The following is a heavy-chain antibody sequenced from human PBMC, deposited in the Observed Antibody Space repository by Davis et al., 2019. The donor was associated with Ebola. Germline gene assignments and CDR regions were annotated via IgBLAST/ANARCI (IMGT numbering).Heavy chain of an antibody. CDR2: IRSKANSYAT. CDR1: GFTFSGSA. CDR3: ARGGDASGVSRSAFDF. V-gene: IGHV3-73*01. J-gene: IGHJ4*02. Sequence: GESLKISCAASGFTFSGSAMHWVRQASGKGLEWVGRIRSKANSYATAYAASVKGRFTISRDDSKNTAYLQMNSLRVEDTAIYYCARGGDASGVSRSAFDFWGQGTLVTVSS. D-gene: IGHD3-10*01.